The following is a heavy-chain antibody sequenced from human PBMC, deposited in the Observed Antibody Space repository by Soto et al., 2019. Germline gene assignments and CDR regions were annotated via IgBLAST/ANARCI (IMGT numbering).Heavy chain of an antibody. J-gene: IGHJ1*01. CDR2: IIPMFGTA. CDR3: ARDKSNWQWLVHGYFQH. CDR1: GDTFSSYA. Sequence: ASVKVSYKASGDTFSSYAINWVRQAPGQGLEWMGGIIPMFGTANYAQKFKGRVTITAGESTSTVYMELSSLRSEDTAVYYCARDKSNWQWLVHGYFQHWGQGTLVTVSS. D-gene: IGHD6-19*01. V-gene: IGHV1-69*13.